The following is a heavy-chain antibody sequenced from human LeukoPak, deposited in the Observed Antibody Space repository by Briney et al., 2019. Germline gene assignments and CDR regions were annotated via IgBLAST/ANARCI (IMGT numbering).Heavy chain of an antibody. CDR3: AKFQLLVVITSDFDY. D-gene: IGHD3-22*01. J-gene: IGHJ4*02. V-gene: IGHV3-30-3*01. CDR1: GFTFSSYG. Sequence: GRSLRLSCAASGFTFSSYGMHWVRQAPGKGLEWVAVISYDGSNKYYADSVKGRFTISRDNSKNTLYLQMNSLRAEDTALYYCAKFQLLVVITSDFDYWGQGTLVTVSS. CDR2: ISYDGSNK.